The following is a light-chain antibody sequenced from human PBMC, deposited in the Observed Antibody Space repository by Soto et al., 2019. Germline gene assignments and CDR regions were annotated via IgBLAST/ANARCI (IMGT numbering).Light chain of an antibody. CDR3: AAWDDSLNGVI. J-gene: IGLJ2*01. CDR2: SNN. Sequence: QSVLTQPPSVSGTPGQRVTISCFGSSSNIGSNTVNWYQQLPGTAPKLLIYSNNQRPSGVPDRFSGSKSGTSASLAISGLPSEDEADYYCAAWDDSLNGVIFGGGTKLTVL. V-gene: IGLV1-44*01. CDR1: SSNIGSNT.